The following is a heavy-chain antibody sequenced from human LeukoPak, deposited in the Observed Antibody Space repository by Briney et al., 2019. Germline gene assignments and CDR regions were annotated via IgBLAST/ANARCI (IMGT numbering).Heavy chain of an antibody. CDR3: ARSNQADGY. CDR1: GFAFSSYW. CDR2: IKPGGSST. V-gene: IGHV3-74*01. Sequence: PGGSLRLSCSAYGFAFSSYWMHSVRQVPGKGLVLVSRIKPGGSSTAYAHSVKGRFTISRDNAKNTLYLQMNSLRTEGTGLYYGARSNQADGYWGQGALVTLSS. J-gene: IGHJ4*02. D-gene: IGHD4-11*01.